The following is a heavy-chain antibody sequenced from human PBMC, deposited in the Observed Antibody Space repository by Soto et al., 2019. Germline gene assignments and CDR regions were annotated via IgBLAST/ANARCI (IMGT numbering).Heavy chain of an antibody. Sequence: TLSLTCTVSGGSISSGDYYWSWIRQPPGKGLEWIGYIYYSGSTYYNPSLKSRVTISVDTSKNQFSLKLSSVTAAYTAVYYCARDGPYYDFWSGYYSYYYYYGMDVWGQGTTVTVSS. D-gene: IGHD3-3*01. CDR1: GGSISSGDYY. CDR3: ARDGPYYDFWSGYYSYYYYYGMDV. V-gene: IGHV4-30-4*01. J-gene: IGHJ6*02. CDR2: IYYSGST.